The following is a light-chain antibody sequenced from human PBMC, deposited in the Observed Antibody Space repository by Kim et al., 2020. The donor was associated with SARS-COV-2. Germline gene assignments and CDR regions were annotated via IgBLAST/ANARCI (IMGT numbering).Light chain of an antibody. Sequence: SYELTQPPSVSVSPGQTASIVCSGDKLGEKYTAWYQQKSGQSPVLVIYQHDKRPSGIPERFSGSNSGNTVTLTISGTQAMDEADYYCQAWDSVTVFGGGTQLTVL. CDR3: QAWDSVTV. V-gene: IGLV3-1*01. CDR1: KLGEKY. J-gene: IGLJ2*01. CDR2: QHD.